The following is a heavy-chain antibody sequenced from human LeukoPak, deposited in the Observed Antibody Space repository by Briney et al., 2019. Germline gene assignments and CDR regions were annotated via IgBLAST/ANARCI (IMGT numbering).Heavy chain of an antibody. D-gene: IGHD3-10*01. V-gene: IGHV3-33*01. CDR3: ARDPGDY. CDR1: GFSFKDTG. J-gene: IGHJ4*02. Sequence: PGGSLRLSCAASGFSFKDTGMHWVRQAPGKGPEWLTIIWYDGSTKYYADSVKGRFTVSRDNSKNILYLQMNSLRAEDTAVYYCARDPGDYWGQGTLVTVSS. CDR2: IWYDGSTK.